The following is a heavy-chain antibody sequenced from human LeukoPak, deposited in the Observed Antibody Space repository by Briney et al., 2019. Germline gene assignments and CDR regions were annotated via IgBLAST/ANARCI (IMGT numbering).Heavy chain of an antibody. D-gene: IGHD2-15*01. V-gene: IGHV1-2*02. CDR3: ARELPRMIWFEA. Sequence: ASVKLSCKASGYTFTSYYMHWVRQAPGQGLEWMSSINPNSGSTNYAHNFQGRVTITRDTSINTPYLELSRLRSDDTAVYYCARELPRMIWFEAWGEESMVIVSS. CDR1: GYTFTSYY. CDR2: INPNSGST. J-gene: IGHJ5*02.